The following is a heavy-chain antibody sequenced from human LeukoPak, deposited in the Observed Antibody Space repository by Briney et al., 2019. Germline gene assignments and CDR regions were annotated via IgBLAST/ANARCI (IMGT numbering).Heavy chain of an antibody. CDR3: ATPDRRWELTYDY. CDR1: GYTFTSYA. D-gene: IGHD1-26*01. CDR2: FDPEDGET. Sequence: EASVKVSCKASGYTFTSYAISWVRQAPGKGLEWMGGFDPEDGETIYAQKFQGRVTMTEDTSTDTAYMELSSLRSEDTAVYYCATPDRRWELTYDYWGQGTLVTVSS. J-gene: IGHJ4*02. V-gene: IGHV1-24*01.